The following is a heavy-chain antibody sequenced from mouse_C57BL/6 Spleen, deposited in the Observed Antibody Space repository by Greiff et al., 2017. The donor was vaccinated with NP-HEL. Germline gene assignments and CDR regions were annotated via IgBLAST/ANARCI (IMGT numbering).Heavy chain of an antibody. CDR3: ARSRPLTTVVVRYAMDY. CDR1: GYTFTDYY. Sequence: QVQLQQSGPELVKPGASVKISCKASGYTFTDYYLNWVKQRPGQGLEWIGWIFPGSGSTYYNEKFQGKATLTVDKSSSTAYMLLSSLTSEDSAVYFCARSRPLTTVVVRYAMDYWGQGTSVTVSS. J-gene: IGHJ4*01. D-gene: IGHD1-1*01. CDR2: IFPGSGST. V-gene: IGHV1-75*01.